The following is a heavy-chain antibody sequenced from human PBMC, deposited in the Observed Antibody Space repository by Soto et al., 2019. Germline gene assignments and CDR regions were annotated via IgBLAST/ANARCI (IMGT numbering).Heavy chain of an antibody. CDR2: IYYSGST. Sequence: QVQLQESGPGLVKPSQTLSLTCTVSGGSISSGGYYWSWIRQHPGKGLEGIGYIYYSGSTYYNPSLKSRVTISVDTSKNQFSLKLSSVTDADTAVYSGASSCSGGSCRRRGGWFDHWGQGTLVTVSS. V-gene: IGHV4-31*03. CDR1: GGSISSGGYY. J-gene: IGHJ5*02. D-gene: IGHD2-15*01. CDR3: ASSCSGGSCRRRGGWFDH.